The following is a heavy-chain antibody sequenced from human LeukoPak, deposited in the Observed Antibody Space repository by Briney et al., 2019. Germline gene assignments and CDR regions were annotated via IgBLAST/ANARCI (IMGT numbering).Heavy chain of an antibody. Sequence: GASVKVSCKASGYTFTSYGISWVRQAPGQGLEWMGWISAYNGNTNYAQKLQGRVTITRDTSASTAYMELSSLRSEDTAVYYCARALLVQDIVVVPAANDYWGQGTLFTVSS. CDR3: ARALLVQDIVVVPAANDY. J-gene: IGHJ4*02. D-gene: IGHD2-2*01. V-gene: IGHV1-18*01. CDR1: GYTFTSYG. CDR2: ISAYNGNT.